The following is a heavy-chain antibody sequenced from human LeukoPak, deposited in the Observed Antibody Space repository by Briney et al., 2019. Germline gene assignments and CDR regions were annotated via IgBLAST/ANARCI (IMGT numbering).Heavy chain of an antibody. J-gene: IGHJ6*03. D-gene: IGHD2-2*01. V-gene: IGHV1-2*02. CDR1: GYTFTCYY. Sequence: GASVKVSCKASGYTFTCYYMHWVRQAPGQGLEWMGWINPNSGGTNYAQKFQGRVTMTRDTSISTAYMELSRLRSDDTAVYYCARGDQLPSGAYYYYYMDVWGKGPTVTISS. CDR3: ARGDQLPSGAYYYYYMDV. CDR2: INPNSGGT.